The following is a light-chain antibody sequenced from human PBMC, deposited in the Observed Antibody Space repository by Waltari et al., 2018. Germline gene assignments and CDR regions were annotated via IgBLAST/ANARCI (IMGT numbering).Light chain of an antibody. CDR2: DEN. CDR3: GGWDSSLRAGV. J-gene: IGLJ3*02. Sequence: QSVLTQPPSISAAPGQRVTISCSGSSYNIGSEPVSWYLQLPGTAPKVLIFDENKRPSGIPDRISASKSGTSATLDITGLQTGDEAVYYCGGWDSSLRAGVFGGGTKVTV. CDR1: SYNIGSEP. V-gene: IGLV1-51*01.